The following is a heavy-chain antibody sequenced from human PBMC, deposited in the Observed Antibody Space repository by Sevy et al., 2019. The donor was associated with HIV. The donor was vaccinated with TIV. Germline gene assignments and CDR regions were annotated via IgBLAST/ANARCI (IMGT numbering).Heavy chain of an antibody. CDR3: TRDSDYGGNSRYFDS. V-gene: IGHV3-49*03. D-gene: IGHD4-17*01. Sequence: GGSLRLSCTASGFTFGDYAMSWFRQAPGKGLEWVGFIRSKAYGGTTEYAASVKGRFTISRDDSKSIAYLQMNSLKTEDTAVYYCTRDSDYGGNSRYFDSWGQGTLVAVSS. J-gene: IGHJ4*02. CDR2: IRSKAYGGTT. CDR1: GFTFGDYA.